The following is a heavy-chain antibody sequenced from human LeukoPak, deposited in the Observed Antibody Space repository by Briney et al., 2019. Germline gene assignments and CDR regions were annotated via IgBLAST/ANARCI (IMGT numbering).Heavy chain of an antibody. Sequence: GGSLRLSCAASRFTFNTYWMSWIRQAPGKGLEWVGFIRGKTSGGTTEYAASVKGRFTISRDDSKSIAYLQMNSLKTEDTAVYYCTTYDYRTWFDPWGQGTLVTVSS. V-gene: IGHV3-49*03. CDR3: TTYDYRTWFDP. J-gene: IGHJ5*02. CDR2: IRGKTSGGTT. D-gene: IGHD5-12*01. CDR1: RFTFNTYW.